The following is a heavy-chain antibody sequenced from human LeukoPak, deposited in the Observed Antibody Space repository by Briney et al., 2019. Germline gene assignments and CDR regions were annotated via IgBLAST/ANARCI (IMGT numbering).Heavy chain of an antibody. V-gene: IGHV3-64*02. Sequence: GGSLRLSCAASGFTFSSYSMHWVRQAPGKGLEYVSAINDRGGRTYYAESVEGRFTISRDNSKNTMYLQMGSLRVDDMAVYYCARVGDNNFFDYWGQGTLVTVSS. CDR1: GFTFSSYS. CDR3: ARVGDNNFFDY. J-gene: IGHJ4*02. CDR2: INDRGGRT. D-gene: IGHD2-21*02.